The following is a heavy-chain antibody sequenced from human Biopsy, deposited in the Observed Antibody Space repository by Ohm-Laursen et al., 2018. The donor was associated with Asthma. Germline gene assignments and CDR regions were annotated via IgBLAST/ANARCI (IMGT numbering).Heavy chain of an antibody. CDR2: INAGNGNT. CDR3: ARTYYDFLTGQVNDAFAM. Sequence: GSSVTASCKASGYTFINYAIHWVRQAPGQRLEWMGWINAGNGNTKYSQKVQGRVTITRDTSASTAYMDLSSLRSEDTAVYYCARTYYDFLTGQVNDAFAMWGQGTMVTVSS. V-gene: IGHV1-3*01. D-gene: IGHD3-9*01. J-gene: IGHJ3*02. CDR1: GYTFINYA.